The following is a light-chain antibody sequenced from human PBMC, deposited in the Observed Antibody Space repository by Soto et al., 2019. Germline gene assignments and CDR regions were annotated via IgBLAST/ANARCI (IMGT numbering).Light chain of an antibody. V-gene: IGKV3-20*01. J-gene: IGKJ1*01. CDR3: QQYGSSPWT. CDR2: GAS. CDR1: QGVGSNY. Sequence: EIELTQSPGTLSLSPGERATLSCKASQGVGSNYLAWYQQKPGQAPRPLIYGASSRATGIPDRFRGSGSGADVTLTISRLEPEDCAVYYCQQYGSSPWTFGQGTTVEIK.